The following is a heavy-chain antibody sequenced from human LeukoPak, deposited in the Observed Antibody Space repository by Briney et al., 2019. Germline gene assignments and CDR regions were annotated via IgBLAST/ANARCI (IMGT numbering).Heavy chain of an antibody. J-gene: IGHJ4*02. CDR1: GFTFTNYA. D-gene: IGHD2-15*01. Sequence: PGGSLRLSCAASGFTFTNYAMSWVRQAPGKGLEWVAVISYDGSNKYYADSVKGRFTISRDNSKNTLYLQMNSLRAEDTAVYYCAKMFGQGYCSGGSCSDYWGQGTLVTVSS. CDR3: AKMFGQGYCSGGSCSDY. V-gene: IGHV3-30*18. CDR2: ISYDGSNK.